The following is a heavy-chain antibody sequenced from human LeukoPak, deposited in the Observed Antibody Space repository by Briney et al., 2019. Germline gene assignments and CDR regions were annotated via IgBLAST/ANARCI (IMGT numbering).Heavy chain of an antibody. D-gene: IGHD4-17*01. CDR3: ARAGYGDYVYYYYMDV. Sequence: ASVKVSCKASGYTFTGYYMHWVRQAPGQGLEWMGWINPNHGDTNYAQKFQGRVTMTRDTSISTAYMELSRLRSDDTAVYYCARAGYGDYVYYYYMDVWGKGTTVTVSS. J-gene: IGHJ6*03. CDR1: GYTFTGYY. CDR2: INPNHGDT. V-gene: IGHV1-2*02.